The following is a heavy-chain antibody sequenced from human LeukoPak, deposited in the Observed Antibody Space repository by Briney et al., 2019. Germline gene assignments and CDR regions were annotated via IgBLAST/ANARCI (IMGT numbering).Heavy chain of an antibody. Sequence: GGSLRLSCAASGFTFSSYAMSWVRQAPGKGLEWVSAISGSGGSTYYADSVKGRFTISRDNSKNTLYLQMNSLRAEDTAVYYCAKERTMVRGVTAAGDYWGQGTLVTVSS. CDR2: ISGSGGST. CDR1: GFTFSSYA. CDR3: AKERTMVRGVTAAGDY. D-gene: IGHD3-10*01. J-gene: IGHJ4*02. V-gene: IGHV3-23*01.